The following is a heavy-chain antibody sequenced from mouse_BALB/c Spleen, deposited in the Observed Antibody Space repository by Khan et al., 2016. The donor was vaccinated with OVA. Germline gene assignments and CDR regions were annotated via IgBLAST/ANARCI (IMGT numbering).Heavy chain of an antibody. J-gene: IGHJ4*01. CDR1: GFSLTNYG. Sequence: QVQLKESGPGLVAPSQSLSITCTISGFSLTNYGVHWVRQPPGKGLEWLVVIWSDGSTTYNSALKSRLTIPKDNSKSQVFLEMNSLQTDDTARYVCARQPYYHYNIMDYWGQGTSVTVSS. CDR2: IWSDGST. V-gene: IGHV2-6-1*01. D-gene: IGHD2-10*01. CDR3: ARQPYYHYNIMDY.